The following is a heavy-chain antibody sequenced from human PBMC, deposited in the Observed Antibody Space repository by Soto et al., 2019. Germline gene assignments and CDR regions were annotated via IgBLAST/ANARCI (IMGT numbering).Heavy chain of an antibody. D-gene: IGHD4-17*01. CDR3: ARGSYGDYEFDWFDL. CDR1: GYTFTDYY. Sequence: QVHLVQSGAELKKPGASVKVSCKASGYTFTDYYIHWVRQAPGQGLEWMGWINPNNGGTNYAQKFQGWVTMTRDTSISTAYMELSRLRSDGKAVYYCARGSYGDYEFDWFDLWGQGTLVTVSS. J-gene: IGHJ5*02. CDR2: INPNNGGT. V-gene: IGHV1-2*04.